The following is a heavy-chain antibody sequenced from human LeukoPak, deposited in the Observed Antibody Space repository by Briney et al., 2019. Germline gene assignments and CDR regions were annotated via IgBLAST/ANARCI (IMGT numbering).Heavy chain of an antibody. CDR1: GGSISSYY. CDR3: ARAGDALSLDY. CDR2: IYYSGST. J-gene: IGHJ4*02. V-gene: IGHV4-59*01. Sequence: PSETLSLTCTVSGGSISSYYWSWLRQPPGKGLEWIGYIYYSGSTNYNPSLKSRVTISVDTSKNQFSLKLSSVTAADTAVYYCARAGDALSLDYWGQGTLVTVSS.